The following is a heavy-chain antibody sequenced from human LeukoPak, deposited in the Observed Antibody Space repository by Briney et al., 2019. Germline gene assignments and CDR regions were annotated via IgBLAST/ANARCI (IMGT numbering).Heavy chain of an antibody. Sequence: GGSLRLSCAASGFTFNSYAMHWVRQAPGKGLEWVAVISSDGSNNYYADSVKGRFTISRDNSKNTLYLQVNSLRAEDTAVYYCARDRYSSGWYGDFDCWGQGTLVTVSS. D-gene: IGHD6-19*01. V-gene: IGHV3-30-3*01. CDR1: GFTFNSYA. J-gene: IGHJ4*02. CDR2: ISSDGSNN. CDR3: ARDRYSSGWYGDFDC.